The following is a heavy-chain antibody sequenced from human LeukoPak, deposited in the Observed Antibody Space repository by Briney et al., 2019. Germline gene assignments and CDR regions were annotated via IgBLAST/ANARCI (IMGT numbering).Heavy chain of an antibody. J-gene: IGHJ4*02. CDR1: GYSISSGYY. D-gene: IGHD1-26*01. CDR2: IYHSGST. Sequence: PSETLSLTCTVSGYSISSGYYWAWIRQPPGKGLEWIGSIYHSGSTYYNPSLKSRVTISVDTSKNQFSLKLSSVTAADTAVYYCAREEALGSGSFDYWGQGTLVTVSS. V-gene: IGHV4-38-2*02. CDR3: AREEALGSGSFDY.